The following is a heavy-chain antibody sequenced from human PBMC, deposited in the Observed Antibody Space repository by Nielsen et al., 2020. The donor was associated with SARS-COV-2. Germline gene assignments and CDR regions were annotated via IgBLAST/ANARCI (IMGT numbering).Heavy chain of an antibody. D-gene: IGHD2-15*01. CDR2: IYYSGST. V-gene: IGHV4-61*01. CDR3: ARNPPGGGSRHGAFFDY. CDR1: GGSVSSGSYY. Sequence: SETLSLTCTVSGGSVSSGSYYWSWIRQPPGKGLEWIGYIYYSGSTNYNPSLKSRVTISVDTSKNQFSLKLSSVTAADTAVYYCARNPPGGGSRHGAFFDYWGQGTLVTVSS. J-gene: IGHJ4*02.